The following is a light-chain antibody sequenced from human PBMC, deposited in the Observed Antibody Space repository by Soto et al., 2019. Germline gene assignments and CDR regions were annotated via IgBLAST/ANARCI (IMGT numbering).Light chain of an antibody. V-gene: IGLV2-23*02. CDR3: CSYAGSSTLRV. CDR1: SSDIGSYNL. J-gene: IGLJ1*01. Sequence: QSVLTQPAPVSGSPGQSIPISCTGTSSDIGSYNLVSWYQQHPGKAPKLMIYEVSKRPSGVSNRFSGSKSGNTASLTISGLQAEDEADYCCCSYAGSSTLRVFGTGTRSPS. CDR2: EVS.